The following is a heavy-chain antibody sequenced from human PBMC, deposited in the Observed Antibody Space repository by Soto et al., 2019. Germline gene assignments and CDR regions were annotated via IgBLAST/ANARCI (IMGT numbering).Heavy chain of an antibody. V-gene: IGHV3-33*01. CDR3: ARDRYYYDASKLVDY. CDR2: IWYDGDNK. D-gene: IGHD3-22*01. CDR1: GFSFSTFG. Sequence: PGGSLRLSCAASGFSFSTFGMHWVRQAPGKGLEWVALIWYDGDNKYYADSVKGRFTISRDNSKNTLYLQMTSLRAEDTAVYYCARDRYYYDASKLVDYWGQGTLVTVSS. J-gene: IGHJ4*02.